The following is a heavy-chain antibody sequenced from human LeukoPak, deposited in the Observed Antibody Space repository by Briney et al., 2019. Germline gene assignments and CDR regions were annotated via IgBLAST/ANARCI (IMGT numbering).Heavy chain of an antibody. CDR1: GFTFTNYL. V-gene: IGHV3-74*01. CDR2: IDGDGSST. J-gene: IGHJ5*02. D-gene: IGHD2-8*01. CDR3: ARDGVALDP. Sequence: PGGSLRLSCAASGFTFTNYLMHWVRHAPGKGLVWVSRIDGDGSSTNYADSVKGRFTISRDNAKNTLYLQIHSLRAEDTAVYYCARDGVALDPWGQGTLVTVSS.